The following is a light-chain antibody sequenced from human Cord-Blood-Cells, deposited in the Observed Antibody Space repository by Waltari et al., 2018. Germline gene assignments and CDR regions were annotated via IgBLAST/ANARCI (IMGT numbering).Light chain of an antibody. V-gene: IGLV2-14*01. Sequence: QSALTQPASVSGSPGQSITISCTGTSSDVGGYNYVSWYQQHPGKAPKLMIYEVSNRPSGVSKRFSGSKSGNTASLTISGRQAEDEADYYCSSYTSSSTLFGGGTKLTVL. CDR3: SSYTSSSTL. CDR1: SSDVGGYNY. CDR2: EVS. J-gene: IGLJ2*01.